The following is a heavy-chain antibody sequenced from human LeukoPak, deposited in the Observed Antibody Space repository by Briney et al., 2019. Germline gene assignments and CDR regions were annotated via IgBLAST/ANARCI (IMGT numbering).Heavy chain of an antibody. J-gene: IGHJ5*02. CDR2: INHSGST. D-gene: IGHD2-2*01. Sequence: SETLSLTCDVSGGSISSSNWWSWVRQPPGKGLEWIGEINHSGSTNYNPSLKSRVTISVDTSKNQFSLKLSSVTAADTAVYYCARGSDCSSTSCNNWFDPWGQGTLVTVSS. CDR3: ARGSDCSSTSCNNWFDP. V-gene: IGHV4-4*02. CDR1: GGSISSSNW.